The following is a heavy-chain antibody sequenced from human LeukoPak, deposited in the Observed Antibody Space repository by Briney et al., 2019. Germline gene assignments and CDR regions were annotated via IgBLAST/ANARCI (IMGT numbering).Heavy chain of an antibody. Sequence: SETLSLTCTVSGYSISSGYYWGWIRQPPGKGLEWIGSIYHSGSTYYNPSLKSPVTISVDTSKNQFSLKLRSVTAADTAVYYCARGKSRGSHIDYWGKGALVT. CDR3: ARGKSRGSHIDY. J-gene: IGHJ4*02. CDR1: GYSISSGYY. CDR2: IYHSGST. V-gene: IGHV4-38-2*02. D-gene: IGHD1-26*01.